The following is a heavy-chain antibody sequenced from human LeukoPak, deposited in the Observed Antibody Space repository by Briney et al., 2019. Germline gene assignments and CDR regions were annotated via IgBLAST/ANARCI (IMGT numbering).Heavy chain of an antibody. V-gene: IGHV3-23*01. CDR1: GFTFSSYA. Sequence: GGSLRLSCAASGFTFSSYAMSWVRQAPGKGLEWVSAISGSGGSTYYADSVKGRFTISRDNSKDTLYLQMNSLRAEDTAVYYCAKVRLPEYYFDYWGQGTLVTVSS. CDR3: AKVRLPEYYFDY. CDR2: ISGSGGST. J-gene: IGHJ4*02. D-gene: IGHD2-2*01.